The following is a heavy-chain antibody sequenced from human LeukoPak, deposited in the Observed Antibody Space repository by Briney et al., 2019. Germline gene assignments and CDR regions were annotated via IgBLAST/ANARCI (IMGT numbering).Heavy chain of an antibody. Sequence: GGSLRLSCAASGFTFSSYAMSWVRQAPGKGLEWVANIRPDGSDKYYVDSVKGRFIISRDNAKSSLSLQMNSLRVEDTAVYYCVRSGSSSVIFDLWGQGTLVTVSS. D-gene: IGHD6-6*01. CDR2: IRPDGSDK. V-gene: IGHV3-7*01. CDR1: GFTFSSYA. J-gene: IGHJ4*02. CDR3: VRSGSSSVIFDL.